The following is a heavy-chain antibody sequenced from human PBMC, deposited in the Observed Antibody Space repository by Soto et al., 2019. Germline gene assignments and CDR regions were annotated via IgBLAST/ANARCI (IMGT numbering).Heavy chain of an antibody. CDR3: VRDGTKTLRDWFDP. J-gene: IGHJ5*02. V-gene: IGHV4-4*07. D-gene: IGHD1-1*01. CDR2: IYATGTT. CDR1: GASISGFY. Sequence: SETLSLTCTVSGASISGFYWSWIRKSAGKGLEWIGRIYATGTTDYNPSLKGRVMMSVDTSKKQFSLKLRSVTAADTAVYYCVRDGTKTLRDWFDPWGQGISVTVSS.